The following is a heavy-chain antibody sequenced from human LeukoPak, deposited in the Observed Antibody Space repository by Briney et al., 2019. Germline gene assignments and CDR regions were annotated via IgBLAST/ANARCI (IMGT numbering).Heavy chain of an antibody. CDR1: GFPLTGNH. J-gene: IGHJ5*02. CDR3: ARGKRTFDP. Sequence: GGPLSLFCVPTGFPLTGNHMRCIRDPPGGGREWVAYISSGSYSKYYADSVRGRFTISRDNANNSLFVEMSTLRVDDTALYYCARGKRTFDPWGQGTLVIVSS. V-gene: IGHV3-11*01. CDR2: ISSGSYSK.